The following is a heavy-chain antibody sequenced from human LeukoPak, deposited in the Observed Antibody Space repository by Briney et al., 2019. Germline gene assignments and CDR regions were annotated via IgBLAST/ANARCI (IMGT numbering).Heavy chain of an antibody. CDR1: GVSISSYY. V-gene: IGHV4-4*09. Sequence: PSETLSLTCTVSGVSISSYYWSWIRRPPGKGLEWIGYIYTSGSTNHNPSLKSRVTISVDTSKNQFSLKLSSVTAADTAVYYCARHVSTSESENFDYWGQGTLVTVSS. CDR3: ARHVSTSESENFDY. CDR2: IYTSGST. J-gene: IGHJ4*02. D-gene: IGHD3-10*02.